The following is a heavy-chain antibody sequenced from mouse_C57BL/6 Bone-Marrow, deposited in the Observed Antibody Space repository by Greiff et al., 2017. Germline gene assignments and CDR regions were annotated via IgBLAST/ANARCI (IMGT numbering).Heavy chain of an antibody. J-gene: IGHJ1*03. CDR2: IDPEDGET. CDR3: ARGYGSSYWYFDV. Sequence: VQLQQSGAELVKPGASVKLSCTASGFNIKDYYMHWVKQRTEQGLEWIGRIDPEDGETKYAPKFPGKATITADTSSNTAYLQLSRLTSEDTAVYYCARGYGSSYWYFDVWGTGTTVTVSS. CDR1: GFNIKDYY. D-gene: IGHD1-1*01. V-gene: IGHV14-2*01.